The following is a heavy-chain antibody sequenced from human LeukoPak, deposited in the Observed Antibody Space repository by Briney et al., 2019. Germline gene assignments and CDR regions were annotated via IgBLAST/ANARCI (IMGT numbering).Heavy chain of an antibody. CDR1: GFTFSSYS. CDR3: ARGKYCSSTGCRPPCDY. Sequence: PGGSLRLSCAASGFTFSSYSMNWVRQAPGKGLEWVSSISSSSSYIYYADSVKGRFTISRDNAKNSLYLQMNSLRAEDTAVYYCARGKYCSSTGCRPPCDYWGQGTLVTVSS. V-gene: IGHV3-21*01. D-gene: IGHD2-2*01. J-gene: IGHJ4*02. CDR2: ISSSSSYI.